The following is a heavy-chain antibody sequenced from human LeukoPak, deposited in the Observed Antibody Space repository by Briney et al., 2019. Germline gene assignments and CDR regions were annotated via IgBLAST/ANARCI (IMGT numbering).Heavy chain of an antibody. J-gene: IGHJ6*02. CDR2: IIPIFGTA. Sequence: SVRVSCKASGGTFISYAISWVRQAPGQGLEWMGGIIPIFGTANYAQKFQGRVTITADESTSTAYMELSSLRSEDTAVYYCAASLVIYYYYGMDVWGQGTTVTVSS. CDR3: AASLVIYYYYGMDV. D-gene: IGHD3-16*02. V-gene: IGHV1-69*01. CDR1: GGTFISYA.